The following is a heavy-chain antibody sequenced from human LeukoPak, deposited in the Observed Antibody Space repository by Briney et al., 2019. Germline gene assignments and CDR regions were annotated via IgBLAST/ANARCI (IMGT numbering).Heavy chain of an antibody. CDR2: IRYDGSNK. CDR1: GFTFSSYG. V-gene: IGHV3-30*02. CDR3: ARVHGGSFDY. Sequence: GGSLRLSCAASGFTFSSYGMHWARQAPGKGLEWVAFIRYDGSNKYYADSVKGRFTISRDNAKNSLYLQMNSLRAEDTAVYYCARVHGGSFDYWGQGTLVTVSS. D-gene: IGHD4-23*01. J-gene: IGHJ4*02.